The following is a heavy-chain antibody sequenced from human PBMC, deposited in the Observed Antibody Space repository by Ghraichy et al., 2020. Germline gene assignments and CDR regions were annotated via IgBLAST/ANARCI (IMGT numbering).Heavy chain of an antibody. Sequence: ASVKVSCKASGYTFTSYGISWVRQAPGQGLEWMGWISAYNGKTNYAQKLQGRVTMTTDTSTSTAYMELRSLRSDDTAVYYCARAPGGYSSGRTDYWGQGTLVTVSS. CDR1: GYTFTSYG. CDR3: ARAPGGYSSGRTDY. J-gene: IGHJ4*02. CDR2: ISAYNGKT. D-gene: IGHD6-19*01. V-gene: IGHV1-18*04.